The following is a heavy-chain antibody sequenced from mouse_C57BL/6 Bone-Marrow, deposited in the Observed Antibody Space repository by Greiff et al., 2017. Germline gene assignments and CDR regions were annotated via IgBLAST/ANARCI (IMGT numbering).Heavy chain of an antibody. Sequence: VQLQQPGAELVRPGSSVKLSCKASGYTFTSYWMHWVKQRPIQGLEWIGNIDPSDSETHYTQKFKDKATLTVDKSSSTAYMQLSSLTSEDSAVYYCGRCGFAYWGQGTLVTVSA. D-gene: IGHD1-1*02. CDR2: IDPSDSET. V-gene: IGHV1-52*01. CDR1: GYTFTSYW. J-gene: IGHJ3*01. CDR3: GRCGFAY.